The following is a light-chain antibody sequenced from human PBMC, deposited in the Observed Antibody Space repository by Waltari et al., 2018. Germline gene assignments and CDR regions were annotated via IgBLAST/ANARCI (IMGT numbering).Light chain of an antibody. CDR2: GNT. J-gene: IGLJ2*01. Sequence: SVLTPPPSVSVAPGQRVTISCTGSSSNFGSTYDAHLYQQVPGTAPKLLIYGNTYRPSGVPDRFSGSKSGTSASLAITGLQAEDEADYYCQSYDSSLSALVFGGGTKLTVL. CDR3: QSYDSSLSALV. V-gene: IGLV1-40*01. CDR1: SSNFGSTYD.